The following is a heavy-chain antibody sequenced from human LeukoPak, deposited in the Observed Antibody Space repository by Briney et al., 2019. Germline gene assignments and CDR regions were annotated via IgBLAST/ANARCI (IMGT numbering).Heavy chain of an antibody. CDR2: IYYSGST. D-gene: IGHD2-15*01. J-gene: IGHJ4*02. Sequence: SETLSLTCTVSGGSISSSSYYWGWIRQPPGKGLEWIGSIYYSGSTYYNPSLKSRVTISVDTPKNQFSLKLSSVTAADTAVYYCARRSVVGARTFYFDYWGQGILVTVSS. CDR1: GGSISSSSYY. V-gene: IGHV4-39*01. CDR3: ARRSVVGARTFYFDY.